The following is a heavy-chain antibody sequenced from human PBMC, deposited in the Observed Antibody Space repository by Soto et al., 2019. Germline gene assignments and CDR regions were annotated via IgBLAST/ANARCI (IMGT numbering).Heavy chain of an antibody. D-gene: IGHD5-18*01. J-gene: IGHJ6*02. CDR1: GGSISSGGYY. CDR2: IYYSGST. CDR3: ARDSRTRGYSYGPGYYYGMDV. V-gene: IGHV4-31*03. Sequence: QVQLQESGPGLVKPSQTLSLTCTVSGGSISSGGYYWSWIRQHPGKGLEWIGYIYYSGSTYYNPSRKSRVTISVDTSKNQFSLKLSSVTAADTAVYYCARDSRTRGYSYGPGYYYGMDVWGQGTTVTVSS.